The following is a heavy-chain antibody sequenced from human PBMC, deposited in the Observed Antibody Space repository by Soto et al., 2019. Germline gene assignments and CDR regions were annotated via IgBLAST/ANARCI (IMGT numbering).Heavy chain of an antibody. V-gene: IGHV1-8*01. CDR2: MSPNSGNA. J-gene: IGHJ4*02. CDR3: ARGEWELTY. CDR1: GYTFSTYD. Sequence: GASVKVSCKASGYTFSTYDINWVRQATGQGLEWMGWMSPNSGNAGYAQKFQGRVTMTRDTSINTAYMELSSLTVEDTAVYYCARGEWELTYWGQGTLVTVSS. D-gene: IGHD1-26*01.